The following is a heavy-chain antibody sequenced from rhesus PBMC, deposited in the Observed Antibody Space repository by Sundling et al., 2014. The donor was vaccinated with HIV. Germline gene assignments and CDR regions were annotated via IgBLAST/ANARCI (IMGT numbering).Heavy chain of an antibody. D-gene: IGHD4-29*01. J-gene: IGHJ4*01. CDR3: AKDYHLTRWDYGSSYYFDY. Sequence: EVQLVESGGGLAKPGGSLRLSCAASGFTFSNYAMHWVRQAPGKGLEWVSGITSGGNTYYADSVKGRFTVSRDNSKNTLSLQMNSLRAEDTAVYYCAKDYHLTRWDYGSSYYFDYWGQGVLVTVSS. CDR1: GFTFSNYA. CDR2: ITSGGNT. V-gene: IGHV3-103*01.